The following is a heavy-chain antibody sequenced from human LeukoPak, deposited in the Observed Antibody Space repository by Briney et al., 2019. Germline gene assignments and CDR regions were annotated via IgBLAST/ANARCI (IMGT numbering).Heavy chain of an antibody. J-gene: IGHJ5*02. Sequence: PGGSLRLSCAASGFTFSSYAMSGVRQAPGKGLEWVSAISGSGGSTYYADSVKGRFTISRDNSKNTLYLQMNSLRAEDTAVYYCAKGPPVVVPVTHTWFDPWGQGTLVTVSS. CDR1: GFTFSSYA. CDR2: ISGSGGST. V-gene: IGHV3-23*01. CDR3: AKGPPVVVPVTHTWFDP. D-gene: IGHD2-2*01.